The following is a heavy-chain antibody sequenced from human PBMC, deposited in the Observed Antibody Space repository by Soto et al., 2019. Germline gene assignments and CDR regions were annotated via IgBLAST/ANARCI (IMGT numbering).Heavy chain of an antibody. CDR1: GGSVSSRSNYY. CDR2: MSHSGGT. J-gene: IGHJ3*02. V-gene: IGHV4-34*01. Sequence: QVQLQQWGAGLLKPSETLSLTCAVYGGSVSSRSNYYWSWIRQPPGKGLEWIGEMSHSGGTHFNPSLKSRVNISVDTSKNQFSLKMSSVTAADTALYYCARVERGTATTVVDAFDIWGPGTMVTVSS. CDR3: ARVERGTATTVVDAFDI. D-gene: IGHD1-1*01.